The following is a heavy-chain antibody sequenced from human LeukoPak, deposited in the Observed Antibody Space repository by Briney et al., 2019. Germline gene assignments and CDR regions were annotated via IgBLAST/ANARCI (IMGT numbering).Heavy chain of an antibody. D-gene: IGHD3-22*01. Sequence: GGSLRLSCAASGFTFSSYGMHWVRQAPGKGLEWVAVIWYDGSNKYYADSVKGRFTISRDNPKNTLYLQMNSLRAEDTAVYYCAKDYYGDYFDYWGQGTLVTVSS. V-gene: IGHV3-33*06. CDR3: AKDYYGDYFDY. J-gene: IGHJ4*02. CDR1: GFTFSSYG. CDR2: IWYDGSNK.